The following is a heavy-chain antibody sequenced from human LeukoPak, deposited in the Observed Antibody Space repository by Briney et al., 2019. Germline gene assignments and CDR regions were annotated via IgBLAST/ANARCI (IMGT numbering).Heavy chain of an antibody. CDR3: ARVVGAGHLYYYYYYMDV. Sequence: EASVNVSCKASGYTFTGYYMHWVRPAPGQGLEWMGWINPNSGGTNYAQKFQGRVTMTRDTSISTAYMELSRLRSDDTAVYYCARVVGAGHLYYYYYYMDVWGKGTTVTVSS. D-gene: IGHD1-26*01. CDR1: GYTFTGYY. CDR2: INPNSGGT. J-gene: IGHJ6*03. V-gene: IGHV1-2*02.